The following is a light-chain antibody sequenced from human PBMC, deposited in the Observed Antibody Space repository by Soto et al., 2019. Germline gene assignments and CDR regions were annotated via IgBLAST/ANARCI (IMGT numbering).Light chain of an antibody. V-gene: IGKV3-11*01. CDR2: DIS. Sequence: EIGLTQSPATLSLSPGERATLSCRASQSVKNYLAGYQQKPGQAPRLLIYDISNRATGIPARFSGSGSGADFTLTISSLEAEDFAVYYCQQRNNWPWLTFGGGTRVEIK. CDR3: QQRNNWPWLT. CDR1: QSVKNY. J-gene: IGKJ4*01.